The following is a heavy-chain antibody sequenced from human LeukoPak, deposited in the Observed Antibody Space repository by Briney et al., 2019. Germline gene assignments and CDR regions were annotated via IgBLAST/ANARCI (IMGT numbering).Heavy chain of an antibody. V-gene: IGHV4-59*01. CDR1: GGSISSYY. CDR3: ARGGSESYRNYYYMDV. D-gene: IGHD3-10*01. CDR2: IYYSGST. J-gene: IGHJ6*03. Sequence: SETLSLTCTVSGGSISSYYWIWLRQPPGKGLEWIGYIYYSGSTNYNPSLKSRVTISVGTSKNQFSLNLSSVTTADTAVYYCARGGSESYRNYYYMDVWGKGTTVTVSS.